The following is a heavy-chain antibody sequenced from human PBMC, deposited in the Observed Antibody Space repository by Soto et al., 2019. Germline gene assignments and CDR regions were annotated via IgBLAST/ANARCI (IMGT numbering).Heavy chain of an antibody. V-gene: IGHV4-31*03. CDR3: TRARRYSSSWFWFDP. J-gene: IGHJ5*02. CDR1: GGYGSSGIYN. Sequence: SETLSLTCTVSGGYGSSGIYNWNWIRQHPGKGPEWIGYIYYSGITNYNPSLRSRVTMSVDTAQNQFSLRLTSVTAADTAMYYCTRARRYSSSWFWFDPWGQGTLVTVSS. CDR2: IYYSGIT. D-gene: IGHD6-13*01.